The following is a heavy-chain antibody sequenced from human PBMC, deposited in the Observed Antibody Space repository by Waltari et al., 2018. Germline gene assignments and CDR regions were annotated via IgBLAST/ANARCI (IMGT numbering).Heavy chain of an antibody. D-gene: IGHD3-22*01. V-gene: IGHV3-33*06. CDR1: GFNFNTYG. CDR3: AKDNNSGYFNY. J-gene: IGHJ4*02. CDR2: IWYDGRNK. Sequence: QVQLVESGGGVVQPGRSLRLSCVASGFNFNTYGMHWVRQAPGKGLEWVAVIWYDGRNKYYGDSVKGRFTISRDNAKNTLFLQMNSLRAEDTGVYYCAKDNNSGYFNYWGQGVLVSVSS.